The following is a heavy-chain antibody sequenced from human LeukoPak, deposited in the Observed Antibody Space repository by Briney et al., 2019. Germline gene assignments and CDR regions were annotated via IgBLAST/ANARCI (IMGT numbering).Heavy chain of an antibody. V-gene: IGHV3-74*01. J-gene: IGHJ4*02. D-gene: IGHD1-26*01. CDR3: ARVGATTWY. Sequence: GGSLRLSCLASGFTFSSYWMHWVRQAPGKGLVWVSRINSDGSSTNYADSVKGRFTISRDNAKNALYLQVNSLRAEDTAVYYCARVGATTWYWGQGTLVTVSS. CDR1: GFTFSSYW. CDR2: INSDGSST.